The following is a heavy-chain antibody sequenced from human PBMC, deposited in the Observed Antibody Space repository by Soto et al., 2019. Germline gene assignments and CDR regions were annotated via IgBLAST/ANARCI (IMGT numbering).Heavy chain of an antibody. Sequence: SETLSLTCTVSGGSISSYYWSWIRQPPGKGLEWIGYIYYSGSTNYNPSLKSRVTISVDTSKNQFSLKLSSVTAADTAVYYCARTVLDGYTLDYWGQGTLVTVSS. CDR3: ARTVLDGYTLDY. J-gene: IGHJ4*02. CDR1: GGSISSYY. V-gene: IGHV4-59*08. CDR2: IYYSGST. D-gene: IGHD5-12*01.